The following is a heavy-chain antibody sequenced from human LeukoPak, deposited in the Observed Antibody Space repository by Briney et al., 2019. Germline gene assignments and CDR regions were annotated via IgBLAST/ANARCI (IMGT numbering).Heavy chain of an antibody. D-gene: IGHD5-12*01. CDR3: ARVGYDPYDC. CDR2: INPDGSST. J-gene: IGHJ4*02. Sequence: PGGSLRLSCAASGFTFSGYEMNWVRQAPGKGLVWVSRINPDGSSTSYADSVKGRFTISRDNAKNTLYLQMNSLRADDTAVYYCARVGYDPYDCWGQGTLVTVSS. CDR1: GFTFSGYE. V-gene: IGHV3-74*01.